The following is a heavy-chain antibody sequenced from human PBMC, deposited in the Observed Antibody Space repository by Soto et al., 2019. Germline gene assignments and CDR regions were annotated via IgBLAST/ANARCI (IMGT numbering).Heavy chain of an antibody. Sequence: GGSLRLSCAASGFTFSSYDMHWVRQDTGKGLEWVSAIGTAGDTYYPGSVKGRFTISRENAKNSLYLQMNSLRAEDTAVYYCARDQGGEVVNTMDVWGQGTTVTVSS. CDR1: GFTFSSYD. J-gene: IGHJ6*02. V-gene: IGHV3-13*01. CDR3: ARDQGGEVVNTMDV. D-gene: IGHD3-22*01. CDR2: IGTAGDT.